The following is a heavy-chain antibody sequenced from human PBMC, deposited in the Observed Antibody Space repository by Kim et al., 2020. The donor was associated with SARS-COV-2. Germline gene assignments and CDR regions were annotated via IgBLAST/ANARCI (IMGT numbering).Heavy chain of an antibody. D-gene: IGHD3-10*01. CDR3: AKDRYYGSGSYPYYFDY. Sequence: GGSLRLSCAASGFTFSSYGMHWVRQAPGKGLEWVAVISYDRSNKNYADSVKGRFTISRDNSKTTLNLQMNSLRAEDTAVYYCAKDRYYGSGSYPYYFDYWGQGTLVTVSS. CDR1: GFTFSSYG. J-gene: IGHJ4*02. V-gene: IGHV3-30*18. CDR2: ISYDRSNK.